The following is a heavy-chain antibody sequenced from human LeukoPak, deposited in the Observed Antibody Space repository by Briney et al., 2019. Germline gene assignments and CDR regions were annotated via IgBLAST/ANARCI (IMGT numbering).Heavy chain of an antibody. J-gene: IGHJ4*02. D-gene: IGHD6-19*01. CDR1: GGSISSYY. Sequence: SETLSLTCTVSGGSISSYYWSWIRQPAGKGLEWIGRLYSSGSTNYNSSLNSRVTMSVDTSKNQFSLKLSSVTAADTAVYYCARAYQGSGWYNNFDYWGQGTLVTVSS. CDR2: LYSSGST. V-gene: IGHV4-4*07. CDR3: ARAYQGSGWYNNFDY.